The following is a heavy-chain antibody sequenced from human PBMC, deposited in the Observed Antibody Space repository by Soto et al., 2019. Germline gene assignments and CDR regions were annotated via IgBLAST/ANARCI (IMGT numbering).Heavy chain of an antibody. V-gene: IGHV3-23*01. J-gene: IGHJ4*02. Sequence: EVQLLESGGALVQPGVSLSLSCAASGFTYNNYAMGWVRQAPGKGLEWVSAISSSGYSAYYADSVKGRFTISRDNSSNTMLLQMNKLSAEDTAVYYCAKGSVVVAAKFDSWGQGTQVTVSS. D-gene: IGHD2-21*02. CDR3: AKGSVVVAAKFDS. CDR2: ISSSGYSA. CDR1: GFTYNNYA.